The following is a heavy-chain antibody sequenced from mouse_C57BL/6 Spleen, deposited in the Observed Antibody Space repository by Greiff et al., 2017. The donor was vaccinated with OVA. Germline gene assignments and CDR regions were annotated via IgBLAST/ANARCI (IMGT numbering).Heavy chain of an antibody. CDR3: ARWSYGNYPYFDY. CDR2: IDPANGNT. J-gene: IGHJ2*01. D-gene: IGHD2-1*01. V-gene: IGHV14-3*01. Sequence: VQLKESVAELVRPGASVKLSCTASGFNIKNTYMHWVKQRPEQGLEWIGRIDPANGNTKYAPKFQGKATITADTSSNTAYLQLSSLTSEDTAIYYCARWSYGNYPYFDYWGQGTTLTVSS. CDR1: GFNIKNTY.